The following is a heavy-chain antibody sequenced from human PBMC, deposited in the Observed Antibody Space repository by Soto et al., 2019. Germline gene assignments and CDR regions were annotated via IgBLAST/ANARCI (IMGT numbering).Heavy chain of an antibody. CDR3: AHGVITFGGVVGEDAFDI. CDR2: IYWDDDR. D-gene: IGHD3-16*02. Sequence: SGPTLVNPTQTLTLTCTFSGFSLTTRGVGVGWIRQSPGEALEWLAVIYWDDDRRYSPSLKSRLTITKDTSKNLVVLLVTNMDPVDTATYFCAHGVITFGGVVGEDAFDIWGQGTTVTVSS. J-gene: IGHJ3*02. CDR1: GFSLTTRGVG. V-gene: IGHV2-5*02.